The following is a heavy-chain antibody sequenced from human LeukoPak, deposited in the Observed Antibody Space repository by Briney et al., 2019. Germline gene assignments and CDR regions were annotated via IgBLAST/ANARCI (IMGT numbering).Heavy chain of an antibody. CDR3: ARDQCSSTSCQLQNWFDP. CDR1: GGSVSSGDYY. Sequence: TSETLSLTCTVSGGSVSSGDYYWSWIRQPPGKGLEWIGYIYYSGSTYYNPSLKSRVTISVDTSKNQFSLKLSSVTAADTAVYYCARDQCSSTSCQLQNWFDPWGQGTLVTVSS. J-gene: IGHJ5*02. V-gene: IGHV4-30-4*01. CDR2: IYYSGST. D-gene: IGHD2-2*01.